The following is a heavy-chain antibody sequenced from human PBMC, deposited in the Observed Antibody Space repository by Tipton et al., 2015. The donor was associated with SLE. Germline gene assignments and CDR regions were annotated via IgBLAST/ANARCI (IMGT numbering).Heavy chain of an antibody. Sequence: TLSLTCTVSGGSISSPSYYWSWIRQPPGKGLEWIGYIYHSGSTNYNPSLRSRVTISVDTSKSQLSLQLSSVTTADTAVYYCARGDPQGLEPFDYWGQGTLVTVSS. CDR3: ARGDPQGLEPFDY. J-gene: IGHJ4*02. CDR2: IYHSGST. D-gene: IGHD1-1*01. CDR1: GGSISSPSYY. V-gene: IGHV4-61*01.